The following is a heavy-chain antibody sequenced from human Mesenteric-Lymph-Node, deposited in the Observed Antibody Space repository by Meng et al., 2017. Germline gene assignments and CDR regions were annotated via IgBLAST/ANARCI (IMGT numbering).Heavy chain of an antibody. V-gene: IGHV3-23*01. CDR2: ISSSGGST. CDR3: ARAPMITFGGVIVQGSVSDAFDI. D-gene: IGHD3-16*02. CDR1: GFTFSSYA. Sequence: GESLKISCAASGFTFSSYAMSWVRQAPGKGLEWVSSISSSGGSTNYADSVKGRFTISRDSSKNTLYLQMNSLRAEDTAVYYCARAPMITFGGVIVQGSVSDAFDIWGQGTMVTVSS. J-gene: IGHJ3*02.